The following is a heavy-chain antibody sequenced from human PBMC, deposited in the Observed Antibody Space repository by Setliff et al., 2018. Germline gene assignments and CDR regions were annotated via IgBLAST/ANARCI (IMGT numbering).Heavy chain of an antibody. D-gene: IGHD3-16*02. J-gene: IGHJ4*02. Sequence: PSETLSLTCAVYGGSFSGYYWSWLRQPPGKGLEWIGEINHSGSTNYNPSLKSRVTISVDTSKNQFSLKLSSVTAADTAVYYCASIALTEPSYYDYVWGSYRFFHYFDYWGQGTLVTSPQ. CDR3: ASIALTEPSYYDYVWGSYRFFHYFDY. CDR1: GGSFSGYY. V-gene: IGHV4-34*01. CDR2: INHSGST.